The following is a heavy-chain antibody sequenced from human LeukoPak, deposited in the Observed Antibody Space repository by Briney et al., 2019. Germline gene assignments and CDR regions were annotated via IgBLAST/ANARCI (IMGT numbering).Heavy chain of an antibody. J-gene: IGHJ4*02. CDR1: GGSISSGSYV. Sequence: PSETLSLTCTVSGGSISSGSYVWSWIRQPAGKGLEWMGRIYTSGSTNYNPSLKSRVTISVDTSKNQFSLKLSSVTAADTAVYYCARNDILTGYCFDYWGQGTLVTVSS. V-gene: IGHV4-61*02. CDR3: ARNDILTGYCFDY. CDR2: IYTSGST. D-gene: IGHD3-9*01.